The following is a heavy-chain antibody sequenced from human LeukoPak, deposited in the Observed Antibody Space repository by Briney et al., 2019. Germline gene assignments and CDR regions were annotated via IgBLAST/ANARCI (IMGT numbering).Heavy chain of an antibody. D-gene: IGHD3-22*01. V-gene: IGHV3-53*01. CDR3: ARARRNYDIDY. CDR1: GFTVSSNS. CDR2: IYSDNT. J-gene: IGHJ4*02. Sequence: PGGSLRLSCTVSGFTVSSNSMSWVRQAPGKGLEWVSFIYSDNTHYSDSVKGRFTISRDNAKNTLYLQMNSLRAEDTAVYYCARARRNYDIDYWGQGTLVTVSS.